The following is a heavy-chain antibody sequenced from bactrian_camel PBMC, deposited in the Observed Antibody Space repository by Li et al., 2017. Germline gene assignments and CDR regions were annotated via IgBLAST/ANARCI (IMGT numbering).Heavy chain of an antibody. CDR1: ANTYSYNL. V-gene: IGHV3S53*01. CDR3: AADTPRWVCYSGSWDRFTEYNY. J-gene: IGHJ4*01. CDR2: LNPLGST. D-gene: IGHD2*01. Sequence: HVQLVESGGGSVQAGGSLRLSCSVSANTYSYNLVGWFRQAPGKEREGVAALNPLGSTRYVDSVKGRFTISKDNAKNTLYLQMNSLQPEDSATYYCAADTPRWVCYSGSWDRFTEYNYWGQGTQVTVS.